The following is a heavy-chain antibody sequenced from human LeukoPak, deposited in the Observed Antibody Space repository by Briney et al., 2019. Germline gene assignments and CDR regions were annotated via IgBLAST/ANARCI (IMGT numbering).Heavy chain of an antibody. CDR2: MSSSSSYT. CDR1: GFTFSDYY. D-gene: IGHD3-10*01. CDR3: ARGGGGGFTYGSGSYYDY. J-gene: IGHJ4*02. Sequence: GGSLRLSCAASGFTFSDYYMSWIRQAPGKGLEWVSYMSSSSSYTNYADSVKGRFTISRDNAKNSLYLQMNSLRAEDTAVYYCARGGGGGFTYGSGSYYDYWGQGTLVTVSS. V-gene: IGHV3-11*03.